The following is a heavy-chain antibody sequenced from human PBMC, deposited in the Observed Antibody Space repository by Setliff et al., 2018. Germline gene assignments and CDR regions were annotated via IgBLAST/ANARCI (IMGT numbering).Heavy chain of an antibody. CDR2: INAYNGNT. D-gene: IGHD2-8*01. V-gene: IGHV1-18*01. Sequence: ASVKVSCKASGYEFNNYGIAWVRQAPGQGLEWMGWINAYNGNTFYAPKLQGRVTMTTDASTATAYLELRSLRSDDTAIYFCSRLVRYCTTTTCQTLSGGEHWGQGTLVTSPQ. J-gene: IGHJ1*01. CDR1: GYEFNNYG. CDR3: SRLVRYCTTTTCQTLSGGEH.